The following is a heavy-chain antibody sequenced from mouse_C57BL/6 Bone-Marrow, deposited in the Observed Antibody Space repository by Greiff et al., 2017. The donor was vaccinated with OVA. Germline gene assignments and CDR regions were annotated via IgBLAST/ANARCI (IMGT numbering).Heavy chain of an antibody. Sequence: VQLKQSGPVLVKPGASVKMSCKASGYTFTDYYMNWVKQSHGKSLEWIGVINPYNGGTSYNQKFKGKATLTVDKSSSTAYMELNSLTSEDSAVYYCARSDSGAMDYWGQGTSVTVSS. V-gene: IGHV1-19*01. CDR1: GYTFTDYY. J-gene: IGHJ4*01. CDR3: ARSDSGAMDY. CDR2: INPYNGGT. D-gene: IGHD2-4*01.